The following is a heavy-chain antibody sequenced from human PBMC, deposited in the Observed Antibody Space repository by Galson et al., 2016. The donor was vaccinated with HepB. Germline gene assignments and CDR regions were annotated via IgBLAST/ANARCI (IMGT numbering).Heavy chain of an antibody. Sequence: SLRLSCAASGFTFRTHWMSWVRQAPGKGLEWVANINQDGSEKYYVDSVKGRFTIFRDNAENSLSLQLNSLRGEDTAVYFCARDGVVGVPVVGLDIWGQGTMVSVSS. CDR3: ARDGVVGVPVVGLDI. CDR2: INQDGSEK. D-gene: IGHD3-16*01. CDR1: GFTFRTHW. V-gene: IGHV3-7*03. J-gene: IGHJ3*02.